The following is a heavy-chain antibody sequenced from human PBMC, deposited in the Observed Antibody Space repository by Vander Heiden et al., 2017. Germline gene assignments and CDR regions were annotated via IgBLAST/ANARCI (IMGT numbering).Heavy chain of an antibody. J-gene: IGHJ5*02. D-gene: IGHD1-1*01. Sequence: EVQLVESGGGLVQPGGSLRLSCAASGFTFSDHYMDWVRQAPGKGLEWVGRIYKSTSDATVYAASVKGRFTISRDDSKNSWYLQMNSLRTEDTAVYYCARYGNPWGQGTLVTVSS. CDR2: IYKSTSDAT. V-gene: IGHV3-72*01. CDR1: GFTFSDHY. CDR3: ARYGNP.